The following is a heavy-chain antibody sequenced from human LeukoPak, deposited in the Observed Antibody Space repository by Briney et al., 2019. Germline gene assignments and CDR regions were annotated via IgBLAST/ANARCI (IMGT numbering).Heavy chain of an antibody. D-gene: IGHD3-10*01. CDR3: ARGTYYYGSGSLLDY. V-gene: IGHV4-4*07. Sequence: SETLSLTCTVSGGSISSYYWSWIRQPAGKGLEWIGRIYTSGSTNYNPSLKSRVTMSVGTSKNQFSLKLSSVTAADTAVYYCARGTYYYGSGSLLDYWGQGTLVTVSS. J-gene: IGHJ4*02. CDR2: IYTSGST. CDR1: GGSISSYY.